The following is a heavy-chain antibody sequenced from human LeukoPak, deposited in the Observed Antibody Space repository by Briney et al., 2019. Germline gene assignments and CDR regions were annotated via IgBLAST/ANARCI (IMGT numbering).Heavy chain of an antibody. V-gene: IGHV4-39*01. CDR1: GGSISGSNYY. J-gene: IGHJ4*02. CDR3: ARGCSGGSCYLDY. CDR2: IYYSGST. D-gene: IGHD2-15*01. Sequence: SETLSLTCTVSGGSISGSNYYWGWIRQPPDKGLEWIGSIYYSGSTYYNPSLKSRITISVDTSKYQFSLKLSSVTAADTAVYYCARGCSGGSCYLDYWGQGTLVTVSS.